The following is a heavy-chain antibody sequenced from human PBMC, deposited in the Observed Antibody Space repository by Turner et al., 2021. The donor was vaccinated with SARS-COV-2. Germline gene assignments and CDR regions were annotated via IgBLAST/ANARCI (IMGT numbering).Heavy chain of an antibody. Sequence: QVQLVQSGAEVKKPGASVKVSCKASGYTFTGYYMHWVRQAPGQGLEWMGWINPSSGGTNDAQKFQGRVTMTRDTSISTAYMDLSRLRSDDTAVYYCAREGAPVSSSSRVWFDPWGQGTLVTVSS. CDR3: AREGAPVSSSSRVWFDP. J-gene: IGHJ5*02. V-gene: IGHV1-2*02. CDR2: INPSSGGT. CDR1: GYTFTGYY. D-gene: IGHD6-6*01.